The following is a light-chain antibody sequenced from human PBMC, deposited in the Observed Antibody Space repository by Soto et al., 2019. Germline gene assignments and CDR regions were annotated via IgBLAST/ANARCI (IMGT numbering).Light chain of an antibody. CDR3: QQYSTYSWT. CDR1: QSISTW. J-gene: IGKJ1*01. Sequence: DIQMTQSSSTLSASVGDRVTITCRASQSISTWLAWFQQKPGKAPKLLIYDASSLQGGVPSRFSGSGSGTEFPLPISRLHPDDFATYYCQQYSTYSWTFGQGTKVEIK. V-gene: IGKV1-5*01. CDR2: DAS.